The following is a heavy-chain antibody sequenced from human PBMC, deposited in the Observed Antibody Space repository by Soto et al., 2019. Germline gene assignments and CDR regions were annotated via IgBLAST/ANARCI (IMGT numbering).Heavy chain of an antibody. J-gene: IGHJ5*01. CDR2: IYPGDSRT. CDR3: ARDLDFGGHSEWSDP. D-gene: IGHD4-17*01. V-gene: IGHV5-51*03. CDR1: GYSFTNFW. Sequence: EVQLVQSGTEVKKPGESLKISCKDSGYSFTNFWIACVRQMPGKGLEWMGIIYPGDSRTTYSPSFQGQVTISVDKSINTAYLQWNSLKASDTAMYYCARDLDFGGHSEWSDPWGQGTLVVVSS.